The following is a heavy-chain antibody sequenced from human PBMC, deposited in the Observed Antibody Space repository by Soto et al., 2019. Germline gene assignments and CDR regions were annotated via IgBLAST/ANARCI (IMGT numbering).Heavy chain of an antibody. CDR2: ISYDGSNK. J-gene: IGHJ6*02. Sequence: GGSLRLSCAASGFTFSSYAMHWVRQAPGKGLEWVAVISYDGSNKYYADSVKGRFTISRDNSQNTLYLQMNSLRAEDTAVYYCARDPRFHYYGSGSYYAPYYYYGMDVWGQGTTVTVSS. D-gene: IGHD3-10*01. CDR1: GFTFSSYA. CDR3: ARDPRFHYYGSGSYYAPYYYYGMDV. V-gene: IGHV3-30-3*01.